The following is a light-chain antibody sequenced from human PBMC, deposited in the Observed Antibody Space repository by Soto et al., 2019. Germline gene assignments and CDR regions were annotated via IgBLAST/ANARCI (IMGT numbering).Light chain of an antibody. V-gene: IGLV2-23*01. J-gene: IGLJ1*01. Sequence: QSALTQPVSVSGSVGQSITISCTGTSSDVGTYNLVSWYLHHPGKAPKLLIFEDTRRPSGVSDRFSGSRSGNTASLTVSGLQAEDETYYYCCSYAGSSSYVFGTGTKVTVL. CDR2: EDT. CDR3: CSYAGSSSYV. CDR1: SSDVGTYNL.